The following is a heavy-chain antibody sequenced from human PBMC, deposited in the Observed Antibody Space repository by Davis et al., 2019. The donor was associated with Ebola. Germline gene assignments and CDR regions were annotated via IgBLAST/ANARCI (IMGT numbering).Heavy chain of an antibody. CDR3: AKEDRSGWSRSFDS. J-gene: IGHJ4*02. D-gene: IGHD6-19*01. Sequence: SLKTPRAASGFTFSSYAMHWVRQAPGTGLEWVAVISYDGTNKNYVDSVKGRFTISRDNSKNTLYLQMNSLRVEDTAVYYCAKEDRSGWSRSFDSWGQGTLVTVSS. CDR2: ISYDGTNK. V-gene: IGHV3-30-3*01. CDR1: GFTFSSYA.